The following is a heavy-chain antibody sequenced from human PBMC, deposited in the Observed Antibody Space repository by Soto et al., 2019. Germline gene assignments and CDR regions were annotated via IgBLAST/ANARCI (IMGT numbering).Heavy chain of an antibody. Sequence: QVQLVQSGAEVKKPGASVKVSCKASGYTFTGYYMHWVRQATGQGLEWMGWINPNSGGTNYAQKFQGWVTMTRDTSISTAYMELSRLRSDDTAVYYCARGNIVVVPAATLIDYWGQGTLVTVSS. CDR2: INPNSGGT. D-gene: IGHD2-2*01. V-gene: IGHV1-2*04. J-gene: IGHJ4*02. CDR3: ARGNIVVVPAATLIDY. CDR1: GYTFTGYY.